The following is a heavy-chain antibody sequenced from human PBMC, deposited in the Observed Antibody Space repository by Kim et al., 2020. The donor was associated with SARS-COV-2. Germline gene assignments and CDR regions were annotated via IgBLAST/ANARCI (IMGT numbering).Heavy chain of an antibody. CDR1: GGSFSGYY. CDR2: INHSGST. J-gene: IGHJ6*02. V-gene: IGHV4-34*01. CDR3: ALYGDSDYYYGMDV. D-gene: IGHD4-17*01. Sequence: SETLSLTCAVYGGSFSGYYWSWIRQPPGKGLEWIGEINHSGSTNYNPSLKSRVTISVDTSKNQFSLKLSSVTAADTAVYYCALYGDSDYYYGMDVWGQGTTVTVSS.